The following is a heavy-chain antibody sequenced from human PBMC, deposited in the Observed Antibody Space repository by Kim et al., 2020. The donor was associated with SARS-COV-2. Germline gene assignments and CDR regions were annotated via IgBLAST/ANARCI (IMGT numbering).Heavy chain of an antibody. V-gene: IGHV5-10-1*01. CDR2: IDPSDSYT. CDR1: GYSFTSYW. D-gene: IGHD3-10*01. J-gene: IGHJ4*02. Sequence: GESLKISCKGSGYSFTSYWISWVRQMPGKGLEWMGRIDPSDSYTNYSPSFQGHVTISADKSISTAYLQWSSLKASDTAMYYCARRYYYGSGSYQPPDYWGQGTLVTVSS. CDR3: ARRYYYGSGSYQPPDY.